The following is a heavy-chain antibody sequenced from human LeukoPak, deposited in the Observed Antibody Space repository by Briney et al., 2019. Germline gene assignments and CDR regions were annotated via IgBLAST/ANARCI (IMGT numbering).Heavy chain of an antibody. CDR3: AKSSRERSWGYYYYGMDV. V-gene: IGHV3-23*01. CDR1: GFTFSSYA. CDR2: ISGSGGST. Sequence: GGSLRLSCAASGFTFSSYAMSWVRQAPGKGLEWVSAISGSGGSTYYADSVKGRFTISRDNSKNTLYLQMNSLRAEDTAVYYCAKSSRERSWGYYYYGMDVWGQGTTVTVSS. D-gene: IGHD1-1*01. J-gene: IGHJ6*02.